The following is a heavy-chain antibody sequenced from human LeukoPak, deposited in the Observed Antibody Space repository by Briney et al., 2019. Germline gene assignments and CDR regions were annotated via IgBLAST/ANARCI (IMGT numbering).Heavy chain of an antibody. CDR3: AREPSTPYYYGSGSPLDH. J-gene: IGHJ4*02. CDR1: GYTFTGYY. CDR2: INPNSGGT. V-gene: IGHV1-2*02. Sequence: ASVKVSCKASGYTFTGYYMHWVRQAPGQGLEWMGWINPNSGGTNYAQKFQGRVTMTRDTSISTAYMELSRLRSDDTAVYYCAREPSTPYYYGSGSPLDHWGQGTLVTVSS. D-gene: IGHD3-10*01.